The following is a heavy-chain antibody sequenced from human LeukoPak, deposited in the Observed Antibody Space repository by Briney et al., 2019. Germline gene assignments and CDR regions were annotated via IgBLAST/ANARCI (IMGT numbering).Heavy chain of an antibody. CDR3: ARDRGDGYDYFWDY. Sequence: PGGSLRLSCAASGFTVSSNYMGWVRQAPGKGLEWIGYIYYTGSTNYNPSLKSRVTISVDTSKNQFSLKLSSVTAADTAVYYCARDRGDGYDYFWDYWGQGTLVTVSS. V-gene: IGHV4-59*02. CDR1: GFTVSSNY. CDR2: IYYTGST. J-gene: IGHJ4*02. D-gene: IGHD5-12*01.